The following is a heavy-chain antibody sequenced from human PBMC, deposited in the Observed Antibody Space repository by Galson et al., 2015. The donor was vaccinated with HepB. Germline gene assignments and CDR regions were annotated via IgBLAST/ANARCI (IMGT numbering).Heavy chain of an antibody. J-gene: IGHJ4*02. CDR2: IKSKTDGGTT. CDR1: GFTFSNAW. CDR3: TTISGAELGNFDS. Sequence: SLRLSCAASGFTFSNAWMNWVRQAPGKGLEWVGRIKSKTDGGTTDYAAPVKGRFTISRDDSKNTLYLQMNSLKAEDTAVYYCTTISGAELGNFDSWGQGTLVTVSS. D-gene: IGHD3-10*01. V-gene: IGHV3-15*07.